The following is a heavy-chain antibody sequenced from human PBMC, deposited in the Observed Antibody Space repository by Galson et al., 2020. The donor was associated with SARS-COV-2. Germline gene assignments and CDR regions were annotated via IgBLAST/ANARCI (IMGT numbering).Heavy chain of an antibody. CDR3: ARGVGYNGNDGESYYYYMDV. CDR2: TRNKANRYTT. V-gene: IGHV3-72*01. D-gene: IGHD1-1*01. Sequence: GESLKISCAASGLTFSDHHMDWVRQAPGKGLEWVGRTRNKANRYTTEYAASVKGRFTISRDESNNSLYLQMNSLKTEDTAVYYCARGVGYNGNDGESYYYYMDVGGKGTTVTVSS. J-gene: IGHJ6*03. CDR1: GLTFSDHH.